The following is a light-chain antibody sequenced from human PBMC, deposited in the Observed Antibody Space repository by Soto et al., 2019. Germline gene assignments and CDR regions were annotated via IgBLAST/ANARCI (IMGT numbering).Light chain of an antibody. CDR2: GAS. V-gene: IGKV3-20*01. J-gene: IGKJ5*01. CDR3: QQYGWSYGSSPPVT. CDR1: QSVSSSY. Sequence: EIVLTQSPGTLSLSPGERATLSCRASQSVSSSYLAWYQQKPGQAPRLLIYGASGRATGIPDRFRGSGSGTDFTLTISRLEPEDFAVYYCQQYGWSYGSSPPVTFGQGTRLEIK.